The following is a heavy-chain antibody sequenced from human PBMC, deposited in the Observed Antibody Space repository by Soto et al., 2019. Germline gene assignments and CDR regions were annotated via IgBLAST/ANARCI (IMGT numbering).Heavy chain of an antibody. V-gene: IGHV3-23*01. CDR3: AAQGTGYFVPFDF. CDR2: ISASRDTT. CDR1: GFSFSTCA. Sequence: EVQLLESGGGLVQPGGSLRLSCAASGFSFSTCAVSWVRQAPGKGLEWVSSISASRDTTHYAESVRGLFTISRDNSRNTLHLQMSSLAAEDTAIYSCAAQGTGYFVPFDFLGRGALVTVSS. J-gene: IGHJ4*02. D-gene: IGHD3-22*01.